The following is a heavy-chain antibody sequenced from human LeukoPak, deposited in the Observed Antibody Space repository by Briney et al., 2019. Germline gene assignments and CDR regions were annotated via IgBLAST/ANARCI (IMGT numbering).Heavy chain of an antibody. V-gene: IGHV3-33*01. CDR1: GFTFSSYG. CDR3: ARDRDNYYDSSGYYPDY. Sequence: LPGGSLRLSCAASGFTFSSYGMHWVRQAPGKGLEWVAVIWYDGSNKYYADSVKGRFTISRDNSKNTLYLQMNSLRAEDTAVYYCARDRDNYYDSSGYYPDYWGQGTLVTVSS. CDR2: IWYDGSNK. J-gene: IGHJ4*02. D-gene: IGHD3-22*01.